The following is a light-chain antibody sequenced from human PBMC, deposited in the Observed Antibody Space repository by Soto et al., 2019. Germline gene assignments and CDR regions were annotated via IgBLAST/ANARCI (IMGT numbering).Light chain of an antibody. V-gene: IGKV3-15*01. Sequence: EIVMTQSPATLSVSPGERATLSCRASQSISRNLAWYQQKPGQSPRLLIYGASARATGIPVRFSGSGSGTEFTLTISSLQSEDFALYFCQRYENWPFTFGPGTKVDIK. CDR3: QRYENWPFT. CDR1: QSISRN. J-gene: IGKJ3*01. CDR2: GAS.